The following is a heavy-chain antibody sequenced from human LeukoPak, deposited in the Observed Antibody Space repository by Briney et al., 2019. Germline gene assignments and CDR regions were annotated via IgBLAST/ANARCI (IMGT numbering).Heavy chain of an antibody. V-gene: IGHV3-66*02. Sequence: GGSLRLSCAASGFTVSSNYMSWVRQAPGKGLEWVSVIYSGGSTYYADSVKGRFTISRDNSKNTLYLQMNSLRAEDTAVYYCARGSFNWNYLDYWGQGTLVTVSS. J-gene: IGHJ4*02. CDR2: IYSGGST. CDR1: GFTVSSNY. D-gene: IGHD1-1*01. CDR3: ARGSFNWNYLDY.